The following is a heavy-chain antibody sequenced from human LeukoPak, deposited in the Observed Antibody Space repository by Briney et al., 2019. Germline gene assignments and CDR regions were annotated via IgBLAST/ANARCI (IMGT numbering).Heavy chain of an antibody. D-gene: IGHD5-12*01. CDR1: GFTFSSYG. J-gene: IGHJ4*02. V-gene: IGHV3-23*01. Sequence: GGTLRLSCAASGFTFSSYGMSWVRQAPGKGLEWVSAISDSGGSSYYADSVKGRFTISRDNSKNTLYLQMNSLRAEDTAVYYCAKDAVVDIVATIENWGQGTLVTVSS. CDR2: ISDSGGSS. CDR3: AKDAVVDIVATIEN.